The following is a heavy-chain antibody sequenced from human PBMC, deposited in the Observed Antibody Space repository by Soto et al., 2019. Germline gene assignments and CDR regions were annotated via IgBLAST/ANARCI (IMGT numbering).Heavy chain of an antibody. J-gene: IGHJ5*02. V-gene: IGHV1-18*04. D-gene: IGHD3-3*01. CDR3: ARVGPYRSLILERNWFDP. CDR2: ISAYNGNT. CDR1: GYTFTSYC. Sequence: ASVKVSCKASGYTFTSYCISWVRQAPGQGLEWMGWISAYNGNTNYAQKLQGRVTMTTDTSTSTAYMELRSLRSDDTAVYYCARVGPYRSLILERNWFDPWGQGTLVTVSS.